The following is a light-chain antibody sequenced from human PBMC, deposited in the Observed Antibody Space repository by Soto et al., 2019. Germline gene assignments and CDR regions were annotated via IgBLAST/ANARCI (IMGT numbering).Light chain of an antibody. Sequence: QSALTQPPSASGSPGQSVTISCTGTKNDIGVYDFVSWYQHHPGKAPRLIIYEVVQRPSGVPDRFSGSKSGNTASLTDSGLQAEDEADYFCKSYAGSNTDVFGSGTKLTVL. CDR3: KSYAGSNTDV. J-gene: IGLJ1*01. CDR1: KNDIGVYDF. V-gene: IGLV2-8*01. CDR2: EVV.